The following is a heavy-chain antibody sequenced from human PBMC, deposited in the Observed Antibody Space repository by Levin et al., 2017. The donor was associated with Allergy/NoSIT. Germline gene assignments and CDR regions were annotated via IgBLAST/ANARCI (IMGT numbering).Heavy chain of an antibody. Sequence: PSETLSLTCAVYGGSFSGYYWSWIRQPPGKGLEWIGEINHSGSTNYNPSLKSRVTISVDTSKNQFSLKLSSVTAADTAVYYCARGPRRITMVRGVIPNSDNWFDPWGQGTLVTVSS. V-gene: IGHV4-34*01. J-gene: IGHJ5*02. D-gene: IGHD3-10*01. CDR3: ARGPRRITMVRGVIPNSDNWFDP. CDR1: GGSFSGYY. CDR2: INHSGST.